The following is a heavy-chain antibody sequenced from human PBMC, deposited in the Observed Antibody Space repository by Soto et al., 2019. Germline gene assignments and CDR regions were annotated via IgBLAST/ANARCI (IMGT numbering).Heavy chain of an antibody. CDR2: INRGGGTK. J-gene: IGHJ6*02. V-gene: IGHV3-48*03. CDR1: GFTFNSSE. Sequence: PGGSLRLSCVASGFTFNSSEMNCVRQAPGKGLEWVSYINRGGGTKYYADSGKGRFTISIDNAKNSRYLQMNSLSAEDKGIYYCARTECSWNPGFRAYYYHGLDLWGQGTTVTVSS. D-gene: IGHD1-1*01. CDR3: ARTECSWNPGFRAYYYHGLDL.